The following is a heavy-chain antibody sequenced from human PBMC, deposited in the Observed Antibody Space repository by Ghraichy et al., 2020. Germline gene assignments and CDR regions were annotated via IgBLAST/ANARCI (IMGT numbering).Heavy chain of an antibody. V-gene: IGHV3-48*02. CDR1: GFIFSSPS. Sequence: GGSLRLSCAASGFIFSSPSMSWVRQAPGKGLEWISYISSSGSPIYYADSVKGRFTISRDNAQNSLYLQMNSLRDEDTAVYYCARDMVYSNYAVYYFDYWGQGTLVSVSS. J-gene: IGHJ4*02. D-gene: IGHD4-11*01. CDR3: ARDMVYSNYAVYYFDY. CDR2: ISSSGSPI.